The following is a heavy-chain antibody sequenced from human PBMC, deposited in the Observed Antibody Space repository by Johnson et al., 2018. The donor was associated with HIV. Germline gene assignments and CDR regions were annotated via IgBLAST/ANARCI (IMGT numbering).Heavy chain of an antibody. V-gene: IGHV3-23*04. Sequence: VQLVESGGGLVQPGGSLRLSCAASGFTFSTYDMHWVRQGTGKGLEWVSGISAGGGSTYYADSVKGRFTISRDNSKNTLYLQINSLRAEDTAIYYCAKEGDNYPAKEAFDIWGKGTMVTVSS. CDR1: GFTFSTYD. D-gene: IGHD2-21*01. CDR2: ISAGGGST. CDR3: AKEGDNYPAKEAFDI. J-gene: IGHJ3*02.